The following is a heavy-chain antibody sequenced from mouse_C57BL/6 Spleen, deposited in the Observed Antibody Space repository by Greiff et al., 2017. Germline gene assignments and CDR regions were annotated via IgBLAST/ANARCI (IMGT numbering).Heavy chain of an antibody. CDR1: GFTFTDYY. CDR3: ANSSTVVAHYYAMDY. J-gene: IGHJ4*01. D-gene: IGHD1-1*01. Sequence: EVNVVESGGGLVQPGGSLSLSCAASGFTFTDYYMSWVRQPPGKALEWLGFIRNKANGYTTEYSASVKGRFTISRDNSQSILYLQMNSLSAENSATYYCANSSTVVAHYYAMDYWGQGTSVTVSS. V-gene: IGHV7-3*01. CDR2: IRNKANGYTT.